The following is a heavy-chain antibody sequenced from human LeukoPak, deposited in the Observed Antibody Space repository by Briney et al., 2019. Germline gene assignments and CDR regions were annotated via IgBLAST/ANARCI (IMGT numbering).Heavy chain of an antibody. CDR3: AKAGGHYYDSSGYYSPFDP. D-gene: IGHD3-22*01. CDR1: GFTVSSNY. Sequence: GGSLRLSCAASGFTVSSNYMSWVRQAPGKGLEWVSVIYSGGSTYYADSVKGRFTISRDNSKNTLYLQMNSLRAEDTAVYYCAKAGGHYYDSSGYYSPFDPWGQGTLVTVSS. V-gene: IGHV3-53*01. J-gene: IGHJ5*02. CDR2: IYSGGST.